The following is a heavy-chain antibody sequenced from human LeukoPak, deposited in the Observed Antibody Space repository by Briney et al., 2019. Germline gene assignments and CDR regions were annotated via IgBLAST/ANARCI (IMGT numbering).Heavy chain of an antibody. J-gene: IGHJ6*02. V-gene: IGHV3-23*01. D-gene: IGHD6-19*01. CDR3: ARASPDIAVPYGMDV. Sequence: GGSLRLSCAASGFTFSNYAMSWVRQAPGKGLEWVSGISGSGGSTVYADSVQGRFTISRDNSKNTLYLQMNSLRAEDTAVYYCARASPDIAVPYGMDVWGQGTTVTVSS. CDR2: ISGSGGST. CDR1: GFTFSNYA.